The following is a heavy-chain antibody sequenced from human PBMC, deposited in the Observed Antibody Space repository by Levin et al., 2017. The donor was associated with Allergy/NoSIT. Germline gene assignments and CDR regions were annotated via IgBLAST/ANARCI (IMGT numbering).Heavy chain of an antibody. D-gene: IGHD3-16*02. CDR2: ISSSSSTI. J-gene: IGHJ4*02. CDR1: GFTFSSYS. V-gene: IGHV3-48*01. CDR3: ARDRDYVWGSYQY. Sequence: GGSLRLSCAASGFTFSSYSMNWVRQAPGKGLEWVSYISSSSSTIYYADSVKGRFTISRDNAKNSLYLQMNSLRAEDTAVYYCARDRDYVWGSYQYWGQGTLVTVSS.